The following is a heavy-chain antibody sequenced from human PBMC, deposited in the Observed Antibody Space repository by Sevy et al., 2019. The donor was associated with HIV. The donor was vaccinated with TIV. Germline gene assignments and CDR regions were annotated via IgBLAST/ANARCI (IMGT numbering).Heavy chain of an antibody. CDR2: ISYDGSNK. V-gene: IGHV3-30-3*01. J-gene: IGHJ4*02. D-gene: IGHD5-18*01. CDR3: ARERGDDTGMFDY. CDR1: GFTFSSYA. Sequence: GGSLRLSCAASGFTFSSYAMHWVRQAPGKGLEWVAVISYDGSNKYYADSVKGRFTISRDNSKNTLYLQMNSLRAEDTAVYYCARERGDDTGMFDYWGQGTLVTVSS.